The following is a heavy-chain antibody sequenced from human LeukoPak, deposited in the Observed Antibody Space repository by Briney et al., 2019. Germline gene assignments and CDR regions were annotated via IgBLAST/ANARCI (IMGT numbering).Heavy chain of an antibody. Sequence: VASVKVSCKASGYRFPSYYIHWVRQAPGQGLEWMGWINPNTGFTQFAQKFQGRVTLTSDTSINTVYMEVSRLTSDDTAIYYCARGMPTVTRPGLDVWGPGTTVIVSA. CDR2: INPNTGFT. J-gene: IGHJ6*01. D-gene: IGHD4-17*01. CDR1: GYRFPSYY. CDR3: ARGMPTVTRPGLDV. V-gene: IGHV1-2*02.